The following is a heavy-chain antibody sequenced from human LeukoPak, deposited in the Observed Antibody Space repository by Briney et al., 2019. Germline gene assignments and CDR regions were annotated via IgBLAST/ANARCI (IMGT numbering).Heavy chain of an antibody. CDR1: GFTFSHHN. J-gene: IGHJ4*02. D-gene: IGHD3-10*01. CDR3: ARDLYYGTASPRPDY. CDR2: ISSSGNTI. V-gene: IGHV3-48*01. Sequence: GGSLRLSCAASGFTFSHHNMNWVRQVPGKGLESVSYISSSGNTIYYADSVKGRFTISRDNAHGSLYLQMNSLRVEDTAIYYCARDLYYGTASPRPDYWGQGTLVTVSS.